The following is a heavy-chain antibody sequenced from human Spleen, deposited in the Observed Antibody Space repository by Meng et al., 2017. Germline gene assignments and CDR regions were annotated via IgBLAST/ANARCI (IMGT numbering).Heavy chain of an antibody. CDR1: GFTFSSYG. D-gene: IGHD4-23*01. Sequence: GESLKISCAASGFTFSSYGMHWVCQAPGKGLEWVAVIWYDGSNKYYADSVKGRFTISRDNSKNTLYLQMNSLRAEDTAVYYCARDRLTTVEDWGQGTLVTVSS. CDR2: IWYDGSNK. CDR3: ARDRLTTVED. V-gene: IGHV3-33*01. J-gene: IGHJ4*02.